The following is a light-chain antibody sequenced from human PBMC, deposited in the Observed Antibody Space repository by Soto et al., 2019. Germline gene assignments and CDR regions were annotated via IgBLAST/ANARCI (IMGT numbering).Light chain of an antibody. J-gene: IGLJ2*01. CDR3: RSYTSSSSVV. CDR2: DVS. CDR1: SNDVGGYNY. Sequence: QSALTQPASVSGSPGQSITISCTGTSNDVGGYNYVSWYQQHPGKAPKLMIYDVSNRPSGVANRFSGSKSGNTASLTISGLQAEDAADYYCRSYTSSSSVVFGGGTKLTVL. V-gene: IGLV2-14*01.